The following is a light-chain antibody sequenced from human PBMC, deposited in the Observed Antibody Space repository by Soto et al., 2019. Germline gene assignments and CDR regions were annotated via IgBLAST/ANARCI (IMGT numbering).Light chain of an antibody. V-gene: IGLV1-40*01. CDR2: GNT. Sequence: QSVLTQPPSVSGAPGQRVTISCTGISSNIGAGYDVHWYQQLPGRAPKLLIYGNTNRPSGVPDRFSGSKSGTSASLAITGLQAEDEADYYCLSFDSSLSVVFGGGTKVTVL. CDR3: LSFDSSLSVV. J-gene: IGLJ2*01. CDR1: SSNIGAGYD.